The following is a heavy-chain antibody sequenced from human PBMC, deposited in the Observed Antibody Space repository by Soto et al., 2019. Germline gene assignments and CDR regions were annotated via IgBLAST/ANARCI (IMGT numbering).Heavy chain of an antibody. J-gene: IGHJ3*02. CDR1: GDSVSSNSVA. D-gene: IGHD2-15*01. Sequence: SQTLSLTCAISGDSVSSNSVAWNWIRQSPSRGLEWLGWTYYRSKWYNDYAVSVKSRIAINPDPSKNQFSLQLNSVTPEDTAVYYCARVGCSGGTCYFHGAFDIWGQGTMVTVSS. V-gene: IGHV6-1*01. CDR2: TYYRSKWYN. CDR3: ARVGCSGGTCYFHGAFDI.